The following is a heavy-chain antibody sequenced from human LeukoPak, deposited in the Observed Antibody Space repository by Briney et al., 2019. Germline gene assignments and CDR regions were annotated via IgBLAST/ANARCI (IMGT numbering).Heavy chain of an antibody. V-gene: IGHV4-39*07. Sequence: SETLSLTCTVSGGSISSSSYYWGWIRQPPGKGLEWIGSIYYSGSTYYNPSLKSRVTMSVDTSKNQFSLKLSSVTAADTAVYYCARAYSWYPMDVWGKGTTVTVSS. J-gene: IGHJ6*03. D-gene: IGHD6-13*01. CDR1: GGSISSSSYY. CDR2: IYYSGST. CDR3: ARAYSWYPMDV.